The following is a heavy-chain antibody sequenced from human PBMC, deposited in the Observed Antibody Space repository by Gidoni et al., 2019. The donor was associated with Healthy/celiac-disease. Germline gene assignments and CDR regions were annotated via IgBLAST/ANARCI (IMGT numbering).Heavy chain of an antibody. J-gene: IGHJ4*02. V-gene: IGHV3-23*01. D-gene: IGHD3-3*01. CDR3: AKGAVLRFLEWLLYWDY. CDR1: GFPFSSYA. Sequence: EVQLLESGGGLVQPGGSLRLSCAASGFPFSSYAMSWVRQAPGKGLEWVSAISGSGGSTYYADSVKGRFTISRDNSKNTLYLQMNSLRAEDTAVYYCAKGAVLRFLEWLLYWDYWGQGTLVTVSS. CDR2: ISGSGGST.